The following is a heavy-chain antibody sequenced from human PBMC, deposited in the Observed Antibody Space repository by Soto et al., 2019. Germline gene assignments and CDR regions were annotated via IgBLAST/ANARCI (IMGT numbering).Heavy chain of an antibody. CDR3: ARDKDWGWHDY. D-gene: IGHD2-8*02. V-gene: IGHV3-30-3*01. J-gene: IGHJ4*02. CDR1: GFTFTSYS. CDR2: ISHDGART. Sequence: QVQLVESGGGIVQPGESLRLSCEASGFTFTSYSIHWVRQAPGKGLEWVATISHDGARTSYADSVNGRFTISRDNSKTTVYLEMNSLRVEDTAVYHCARDKDWGWHDYWGQGTLVTVSS.